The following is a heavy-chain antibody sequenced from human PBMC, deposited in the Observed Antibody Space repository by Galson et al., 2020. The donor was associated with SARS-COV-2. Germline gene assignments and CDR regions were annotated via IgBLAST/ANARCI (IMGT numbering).Heavy chain of an antibody. CDR2: INKNGGST. D-gene: IGHD2-2*01. CDR3: ARGYQAGPFDI. J-gene: IGHJ3*02. V-gene: IGHV3-20*04. Sequence: GGSLRLSCAASGVTFNHYGMSWVRQVPGKGLEWVCGINKNGGSTNYADSVRGRFTISRDNARNSLYLQMNSLRAEDTALYFCARGYQAGPFDIWAQGTMVTVSS. CDR1: GVTFNHYG.